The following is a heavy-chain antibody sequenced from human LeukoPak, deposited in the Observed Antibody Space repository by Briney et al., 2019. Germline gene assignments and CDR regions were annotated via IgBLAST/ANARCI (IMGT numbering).Heavy chain of an antibody. D-gene: IGHD3-10*01. CDR2: IYSGGST. J-gene: IGHJ4*02. CDR1: GFTFSSYS. CDR3: ARDKVLRDSGVFDY. Sequence: GGSLTLSCAASGFTFSSYSMNWVRQAPGKGLEWVSVIYSGGSTYYADSVKVRFTISRDNSKNTLYLQMNSLRAEDTAVYYCARDKVLRDSGVFDYWGQGTLVTVSS. V-gene: IGHV3-66*01.